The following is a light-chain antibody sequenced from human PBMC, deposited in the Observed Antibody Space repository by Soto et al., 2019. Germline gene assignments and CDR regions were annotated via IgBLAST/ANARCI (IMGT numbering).Light chain of an antibody. Sequence: DIVLTQSPATVSFTPGQGASLSCRASKSVGGDLVWYQQHPGQAPRLLIYDASNRATGIPPRFSGSGSGTDFTLSISRLEPEDFAVYYCQQYSSLWTFGQGTKVDIK. V-gene: IGKV3-11*01. J-gene: IGKJ1*01. CDR2: DAS. CDR3: QQYSSLWT. CDR1: KSVGGD.